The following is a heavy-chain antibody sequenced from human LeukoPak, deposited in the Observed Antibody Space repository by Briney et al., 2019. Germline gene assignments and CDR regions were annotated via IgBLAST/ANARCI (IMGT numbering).Heavy chain of an antibody. CDR2: INPNSGAT. V-gene: IGHV1-2*07. J-gene: IGHJ4*02. CDR1: GYTFIGYY. CDR3: ATELGVRSDY. D-gene: IGHD7-27*01. Sequence: ASVKVSCKVSGYTFIGYYIHWVRQASGQGLEWMGWINPNSGATNYAHKFQGRITMTRDTSISTAYMELSGLRSDDTAVYYCATELGVRSDYWGQXTLVXVSS.